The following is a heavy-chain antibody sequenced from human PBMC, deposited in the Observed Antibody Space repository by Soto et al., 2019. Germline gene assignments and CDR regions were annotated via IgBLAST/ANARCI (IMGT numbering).Heavy chain of an antibody. D-gene: IGHD1-26*01. J-gene: IGHJ4*02. V-gene: IGHV3-23*01. CDR3: AKLGTMGVFDN. CDR2: ITFRGDYT. Sequence: EVHLLESGGGLVQPGGSLRLSCAASGFTFSSYAMSWVRQAPGKGLEWLAGITFRGDYTYYADSVKGRFTLSRDNSRNRLDLQMNGLKVEDTALYFCAKLGTMGVFDNWGQGTLLTVSS. CDR1: GFTFSSYA.